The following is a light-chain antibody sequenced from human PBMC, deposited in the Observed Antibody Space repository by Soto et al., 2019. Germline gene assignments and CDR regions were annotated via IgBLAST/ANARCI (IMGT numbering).Light chain of an antibody. CDR2: DAS. V-gene: IGKV3-11*01. CDR1: QSVSSY. J-gene: IGKJ4*01. CDR3: QQRSTLT. Sequence: EIVLTQSPATLSLSPGERATLSCRASQSVSSYLAWYQQKPGQAPRLLIYDASNSATAIPARFSGSGSGTDFTLTISSLEPEDFAVYYCQQRSTLTFGGGTKVESK.